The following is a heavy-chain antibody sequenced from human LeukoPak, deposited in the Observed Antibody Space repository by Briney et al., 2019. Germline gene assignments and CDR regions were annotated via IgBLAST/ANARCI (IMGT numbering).Heavy chain of an antibody. CDR3: ARARDSSAWFDP. J-gene: IGHJ5*02. CDR1: GGSISSSSYY. CDR2: IYYSGST. Sequence: SETLSLTCTVSGGSISSSSYYWGWIRQPPGKGLEWIGSIYYSGSTYYNPSLKSRVTISVDTSKNQFSQKLSSVTAADTAVYYCARARDSSAWFDPWGQGTLVTVSS. V-gene: IGHV4-39*07. D-gene: IGHD2-15*01.